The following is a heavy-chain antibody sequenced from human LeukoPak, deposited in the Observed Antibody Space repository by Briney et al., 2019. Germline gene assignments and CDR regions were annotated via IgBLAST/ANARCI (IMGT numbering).Heavy chain of an antibody. D-gene: IGHD2/OR15-2a*01. CDR1: GYTLTELS. CDR2: FDPEDGET. Sequence: ASVKVSCKVSGYTLTELSMHWVRQAPGKGLEWMGGFDPEDGETIYAQKFQGRVTMTEDTSTDTAYTELSSLRSEDTAVYYCATRPDNKEAFDYWGQGTLVTVSS. CDR3: ATRPDNKEAFDY. J-gene: IGHJ4*02. V-gene: IGHV1-24*01.